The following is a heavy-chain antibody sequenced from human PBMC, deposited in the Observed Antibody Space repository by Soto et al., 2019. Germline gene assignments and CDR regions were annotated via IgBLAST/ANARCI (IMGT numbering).Heavy chain of an antibody. V-gene: IGHV3-33*01. CDR2: IWYDGSNK. CDR1: GFTFSSYG. CDR3: ARSGRGGSGGLAFDI. Sequence: GGSLRLSCAASGFTFSSYGMHWVRQAPGKGLEWVAVIWYDGSNKYYADSVKGRFTISRDNSKNTLYLQMNSLRAEDTAVYYCARSGRGGSGGLAFDIWGQGTMVTVSS. D-gene: IGHD2-15*01. J-gene: IGHJ3*02.